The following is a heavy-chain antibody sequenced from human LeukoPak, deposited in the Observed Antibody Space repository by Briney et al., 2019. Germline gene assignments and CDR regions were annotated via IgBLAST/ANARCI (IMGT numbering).Heavy chain of an antibody. CDR2: ISTDGSTT. D-gene: IGHD3-10*01. CDR1: GLTFSNYW. J-gene: IGHJ4*02. Sequence: GGSLRLSCAASGLTFSNYWMHWVRQAPGKGLVWVSRISTDGSTTNYADSVKGRFTISRDNSKNTLNLQMNSLRAEDTAVYYCAKSGRREYRPDYFDYWGQGTLVTVSS. V-gene: IGHV3-74*01. CDR3: AKSGRREYRPDYFDY.